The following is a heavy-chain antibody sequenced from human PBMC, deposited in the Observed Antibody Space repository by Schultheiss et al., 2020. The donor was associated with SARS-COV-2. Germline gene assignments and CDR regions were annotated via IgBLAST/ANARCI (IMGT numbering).Heavy chain of an antibody. CDR3: AKHKVGATVFAFDI. D-gene: IGHD1-26*01. Sequence: SETLSLTCTVSGGSISSGGYYWSWNRQPPGKGLEWFGGIYYSRNTYYNPSLKSRVTISVNTSKNQFSLKLSSVTGADTAVYYCAKHKVGATVFAFDIWGQGTMVTVSS. V-gene: IGHV4-39*01. CDR2: IYYSRNT. CDR1: GGSISSGGYY. J-gene: IGHJ3*02.